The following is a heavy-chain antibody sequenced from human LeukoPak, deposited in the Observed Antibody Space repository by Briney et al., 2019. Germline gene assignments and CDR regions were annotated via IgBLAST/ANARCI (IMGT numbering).Heavy chain of an antibody. CDR2: ISYDGSNK. Sequence: GGSLRLSCAASGFTFSSYGMHWVRQAPGKGLEWVAVISYDGSNKYYADSVKGRFTISIDNSKNTLYLQMNSLRAEDTAVYYCAKDAGSRALDYWGQGTLVTVSS. J-gene: IGHJ4*02. CDR1: GFTFSSYG. D-gene: IGHD5-12*01. V-gene: IGHV3-30*18. CDR3: AKDAGSRALDY.